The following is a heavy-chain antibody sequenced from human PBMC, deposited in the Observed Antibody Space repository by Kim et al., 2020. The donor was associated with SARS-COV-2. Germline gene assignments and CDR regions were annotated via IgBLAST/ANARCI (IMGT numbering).Heavy chain of an antibody. D-gene: IGHD2-21*02. J-gene: IGHJ4*02. Sequence: GGSLRLSCVASGFTFGNYWMAWVRQAPGKGLEWLTNINQDGTTRNSVDSVKGRFTISRDNAKNSVYLQLNSLRAEDAAMYYCARDVGTGRHDCRGQGTLVTVSS. V-gene: IGHV3-7*01. CDR2: INQDGTTR. CDR3: ARDVGTGRHDC. CDR1: GFTFGNYW.